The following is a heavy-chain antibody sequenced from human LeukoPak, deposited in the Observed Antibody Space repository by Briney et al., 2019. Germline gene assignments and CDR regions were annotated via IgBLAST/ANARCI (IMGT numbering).Heavy chain of an antibody. CDR2: IYTSGST. D-gene: IGHD2-2*01. Sequence: PSETLSLTCTVSGGSISNYYWSWIRQPAGKGLEWIGRIYTSGSTNYNPSLKSRVTMSVDTSKNQFSLKLNSLTVADTPVYYCARGASPIDYWGQGTLVTVSS. V-gene: IGHV4-4*07. J-gene: IGHJ4*02. CDR1: GGSISNYY. CDR3: ARGASPIDY.